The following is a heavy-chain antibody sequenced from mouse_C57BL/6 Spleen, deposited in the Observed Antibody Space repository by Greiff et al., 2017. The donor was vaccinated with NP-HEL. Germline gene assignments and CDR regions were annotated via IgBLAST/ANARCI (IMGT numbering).Heavy chain of an antibody. Sequence: EVKLVESEGGLVQPGSSMKLSCTASGFTFSDYYMAWVRQVPEKGLEWVANINYDGSSTYYLDSLKSRFIISRDNAKNILYLHMSSLKSEDTATYYCARYYYGSSYEAMDYWGQGTSVTVSS. V-gene: IGHV5-16*01. CDR2: INYDGSST. CDR1: GFTFSDYY. D-gene: IGHD1-1*01. CDR3: ARYYYGSSYEAMDY. J-gene: IGHJ4*01.